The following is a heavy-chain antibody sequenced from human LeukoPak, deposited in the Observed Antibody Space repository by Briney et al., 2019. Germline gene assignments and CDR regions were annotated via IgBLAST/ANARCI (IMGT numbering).Heavy chain of an antibody. CDR1: GFTFSSYG. D-gene: IGHD1-26*01. V-gene: IGHV3-30*18. Sequence: PGGSLRLSCAASGFTFSSYGMHWVRQAPGKGLEWVAVISYDGSNKYYADSVKGRFTISRDSSKNTLYLQMNSLRAEDTAVYYCAKRIVGPYFYYFDYWGQGTLVTVSS. CDR3: AKRIVGPYFYYFDY. CDR2: ISYDGSNK. J-gene: IGHJ4*02.